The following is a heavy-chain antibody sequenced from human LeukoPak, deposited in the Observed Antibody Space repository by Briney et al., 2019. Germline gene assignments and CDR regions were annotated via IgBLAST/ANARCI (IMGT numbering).Heavy chain of an antibody. CDR1: GFTFSDYS. J-gene: IGHJ4*02. CDR3: ARYKSGSLLDY. CDR2: ISSSSSSI. V-gene: IGHV3-48*02. D-gene: IGHD1-26*01. Sequence: GGSLRLSCAASGFTFSDYSMNWVRQAPGKGLEWVSHISSSSSSIYYADSVKGRFTISRDNAKNSLYLKMNSLRDEDTAVYYCARYKSGSLLDYWGQGTLVTVSS.